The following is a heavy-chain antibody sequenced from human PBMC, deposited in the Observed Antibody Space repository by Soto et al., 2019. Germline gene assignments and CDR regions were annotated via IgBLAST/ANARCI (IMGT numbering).Heavy chain of an antibody. CDR1: GFTFSSYA. J-gene: IGHJ4*02. D-gene: IGHD5-12*01. CDR2: ISYDGSNK. Sequence: GGSLRLSCAASGFTFSSYAMHWVRQAPGKGLEWVAVISYDGSNKYYADSVKGRFTISRDNSKNTLYLQMNSLRAEDTAVYYCARGSYDGDFDYWGQGTLVTVSS. V-gene: IGHV3-30-3*01. CDR3: ARGSYDGDFDY.